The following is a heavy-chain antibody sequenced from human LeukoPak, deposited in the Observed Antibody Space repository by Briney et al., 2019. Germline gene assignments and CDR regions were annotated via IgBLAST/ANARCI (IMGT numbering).Heavy chain of an antibody. CDR3: ARASPRYCSGGSCSGVDY. J-gene: IGHJ4*02. CDR2: ISYDGSNK. V-gene: IGHV3-30-3*01. CDR1: GFTFSSYA. Sequence: PGGSLRLSCAASGFTFSSYAMHWVRQAPGKGLEWVAVISYDGSNKYYADSVKGRSTISRDNSKNTLYLQMNSLRAEDTAVYYCARASPRYCSGGSCSGVDYWGQGTLVTVSS. D-gene: IGHD2-15*01.